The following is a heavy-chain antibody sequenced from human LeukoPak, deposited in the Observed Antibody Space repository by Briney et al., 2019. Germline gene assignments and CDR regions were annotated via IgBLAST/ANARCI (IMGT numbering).Heavy chain of an antibody. V-gene: IGHV3-21*01. CDR3: ARALGITIFGVVIMGFDY. J-gene: IGHJ4*02. CDR2: ISSSTIYI. Sequence: PGGSLRLSCAASGFPFSSYNMNWVRQAPGKGLEWVSFISSSTIYIYYADSVKGRFTISRDNAKNSLYLQMNSLRAEDTAVYYCARALGITIFGVVIMGFDYWGQGTLVTVSS. D-gene: IGHD3-3*01. CDR1: GFPFSSYN.